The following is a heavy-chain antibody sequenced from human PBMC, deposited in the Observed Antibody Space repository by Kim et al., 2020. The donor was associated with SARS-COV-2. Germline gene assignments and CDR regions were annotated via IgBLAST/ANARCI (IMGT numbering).Heavy chain of an antibody. CDR1: GYTFTSYA. CDR3: ARGHTSYIVVVPAAVDY. D-gene: IGHD2-2*01. CDR2: INAGNGNT. J-gene: IGHJ4*02. V-gene: IGHV1-3*01. Sequence: ASVKVSCKASGYTFTSYAMHWVHQAPGQRLEWMGWINAGNGNTKYSQKFQGRVTITRDTSASTAYMELSSLRSEDTAVYYCARGHTSYIVVVPAAVDYWGQGTLVTVSS.